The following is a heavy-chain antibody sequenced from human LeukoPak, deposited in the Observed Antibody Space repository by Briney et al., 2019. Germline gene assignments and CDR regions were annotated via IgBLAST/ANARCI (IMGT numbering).Heavy chain of an antibody. V-gene: IGHV3-74*01. CDR3: AKEGRGLYSGLD. D-gene: IGHD6-13*01. J-gene: IGHJ4*02. CDR2: INSDGSST. CDR1: GFTFSSYW. Sequence: PGGSLRLSCAASGFTFSSYWMHWVRQAPGKGLVWVSRINSDGSSTSYADSVKGRFTISRDNSRNTLYLQMNSLRAEDTAVYYCAKEGRGLYSGLDWGQGTLVTVSS.